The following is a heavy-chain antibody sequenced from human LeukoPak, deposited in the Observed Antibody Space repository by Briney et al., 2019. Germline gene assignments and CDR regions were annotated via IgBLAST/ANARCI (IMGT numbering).Heavy chain of an antibody. Sequence: SETLSLTCAVYRGSFSGYYWGWIRQPPGKGLEWIGSIYYSGSNYYNPSLKSRVTISVDTSKNQFSLKLSSVTAADTAVYYCARHRMVLRAFDIWGQGTMVTVSS. V-gene: IGHV4-34*01. D-gene: IGHD6-13*01. CDR3: ARHRMVLRAFDI. CDR1: RGSFSGYY. CDR2: IYYSGSN. J-gene: IGHJ3*02.